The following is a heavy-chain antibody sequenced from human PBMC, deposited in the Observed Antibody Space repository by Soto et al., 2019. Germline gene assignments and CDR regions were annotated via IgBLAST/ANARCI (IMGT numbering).Heavy chain of an antibody. J-gene: IGHJ4*02. CDR2: IYYSGST. CDR3: ARDGRGSSSFFDY. D-gene: IGHD6-13*01. CDR1: GGSISSGGYY. Sequence: QVQLQESGPGLVKPSQTLSLTRTVSGGSISSGGYYWSWIRQHPGKGLEWIGYIYYSGSTYYNPSLKSRVTISVDTSKNQFSLKLSSVTAADTAVYYCARDGRGSSSFFDYWGQGTLVTVSS. V-gene: IGHV4-31*03.